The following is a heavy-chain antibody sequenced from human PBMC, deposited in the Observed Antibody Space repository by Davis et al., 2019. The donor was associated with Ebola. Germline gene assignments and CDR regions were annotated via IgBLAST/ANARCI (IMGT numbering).Heavy chain of an antibody. CDR2: TNPNSGGT. J-gene: IGHJ3*02. CDR1: GYTFTCYY. V-gene: IGHV1-2*06. CDR3: ARGWTQVQLERHDAFDI. Sequence: ASVNVSCKASGYTFTCYYMHWVRQAPGQGLEWMGRTNPNSGGTNYAQKFQGRVTMTRDTSISTAYTELSRLRSDDTAVYYCARGWTQVQLERHDAFDIWGQGTMVTVSS. D-gene: IGHD1-1*01.